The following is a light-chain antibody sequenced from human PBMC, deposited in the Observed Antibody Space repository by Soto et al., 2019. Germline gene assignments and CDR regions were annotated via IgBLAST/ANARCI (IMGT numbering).Light chain of an antibody. CDR1: SSDVGGYKY. CDR3: CSYAGSYIP. J-gene: IGLJ2*01. CDR2: GVS. V-gene: IGLV2-11*01. Sequence: QSVLTQPRSVSGSPGQSVTISCTGTSSDVGGYKYVSWYQQHPGKAPKLMIYGVSKRPSGVPDRFSGSKSGNTASLTISGLQAEDEADYYCCSYAGSYIPFGGGTKLTVL.